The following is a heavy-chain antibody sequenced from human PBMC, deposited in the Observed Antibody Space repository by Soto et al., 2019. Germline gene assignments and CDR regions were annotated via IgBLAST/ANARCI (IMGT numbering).Heavy chain of an antibody. CDR3: ARGAFCGGAPGCRDMDV. D-gene: IGHD2-21*01. V-gene: IGHV1-18*01. Sequence: QIQLVQSGGEVKKPGASVKVSCKSSGYTFISYSITWVRQAPGQGLEWMGRISAYNGNTNYAQKLQGRVTRTTDTSTSTAYMELRGLRSDDTAVYYCARGAFCGGAPGCRDMDVWGQGTTVTVAS. CDR2: ISAYNGNT. J-gene: IGHJ6*02. CDR1: GYTFISYS.